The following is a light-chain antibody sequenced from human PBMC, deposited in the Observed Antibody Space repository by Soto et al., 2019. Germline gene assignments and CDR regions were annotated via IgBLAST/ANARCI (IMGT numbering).Light chain of an antibody. V-gene: IGLV1-51*01. Sequence: QSVLTQPPSVSAAPGQRVIISCSGSSPNIGDNYVSWYQHLPGTAPKLVVYDNARRPSELPGRFSGSKSGTSATLVITGLQTGDEADYYCGTWDDSLVSYVFGAGTKVTVL. J-gene: IGLJ1*01. CDR2: DNA. CDR3: GTWDDSLVSYV. CDR1: SPNIGDNY.